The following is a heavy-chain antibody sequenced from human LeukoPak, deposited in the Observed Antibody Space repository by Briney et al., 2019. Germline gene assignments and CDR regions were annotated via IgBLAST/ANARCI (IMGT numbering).Heavy chain of an antibody. J-gene: IGHJ5*02. CDR3: ARGSDYYGSGIKYNWFDP. CDR2: IHYSGST. CDR1: GDSISTYY. V-gene: IGHV4-59*01. D-gene: IGHD3-10*01. Sequence: SETLSLTCTVSGDSISTYYWSWIRQPPGQGLEWIGYIHYSGSTNYNPSLKSRVTISVDTSKNQFSLNLKSVTAADTAVHYCARGSDYYGSGIKYNWFDPWGQGTLVTVSS.